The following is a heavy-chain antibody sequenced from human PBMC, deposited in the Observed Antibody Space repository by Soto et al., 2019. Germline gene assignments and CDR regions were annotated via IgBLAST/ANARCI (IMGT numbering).Heavy chain of an antibody. Sequence: SETLSLTCTVSGGSISSYYWSWIRQPPGKGLEWIGYIYYSGSTNYNPSLKSRVTISVDTSKNQFSLKLSSVTAADTAVYYCATYDILTGYYVYWGQGTLVTVSS. J-gene: IGHJ4*02. V-gene: IGHV4-59*08. CDR3: ATYDILTGYYVY. D-gene: IGHD3-9*01. CDR2: IYYSGST. CDR1: GGSISSYY.